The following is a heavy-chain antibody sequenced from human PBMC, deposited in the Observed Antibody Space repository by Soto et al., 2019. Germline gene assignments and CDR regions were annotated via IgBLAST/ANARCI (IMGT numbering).Heavy chain of an antibody. CDR2: IIPIFGSA. Sequence: QVQLLQSGTEMKKPGSSVRVSCKASGGTFKKYGISWVRQAPGQGLEWIGGIIPIFGSANYAQRFQGRVTITADESTSTAYMELSGLRSEDTAVYYCARDVCGADCYWRNFDSWGQGTLVTVSS. V-gene: IGHV1-69*01. J-gene: IGHJ4*02. CDR3: ARDVCGADCYWRNFDS. D-gene: IGHD2-21*02. CDR1: GGTFKKYG.